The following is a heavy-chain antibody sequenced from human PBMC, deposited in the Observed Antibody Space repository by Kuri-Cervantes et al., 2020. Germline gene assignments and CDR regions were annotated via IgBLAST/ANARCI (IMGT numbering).Heavy chain of an antibody. Sequence: LSLTCAASGFTVSSNYMSWVRQAPGKGLEWVSSISSSSSYIMYADSVKGRFTISRDNAKNTLYLQMNSLRAEDTAVYYCARRTTALAYWGQGTLVTVSS. D-gene: IGHD1-7*01. J-gene: IGHJ4*02. V-gene: IGHV3-21*03. CDR2: ISSSSSYI. CDR1: GFTVSSNY. CDR3: ARRTTALAY.